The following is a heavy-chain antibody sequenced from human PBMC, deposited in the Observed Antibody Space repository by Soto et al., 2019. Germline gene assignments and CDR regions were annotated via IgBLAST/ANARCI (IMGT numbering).Heavy chain of an antibody. CDR2: IDPSDSYT. CDR1: GYSFTSDW. J-gene: IGHJ6*02. V-gene: IGHV5-10-1*01. Sequence: PGESLKISCKGSGYSFTSDWISWVRQMPGKGLEWMGRIDPSDSYTNYSPSFQGHVTISADKSISTAYLQWSSLKASDTAMYYYARRSSSSPDQYYYYYGMDVWGQGTTVTVSS. D-gene: IGHD6-6*01. CDR3: ARRSSSSPDQYYYYYGMDV.